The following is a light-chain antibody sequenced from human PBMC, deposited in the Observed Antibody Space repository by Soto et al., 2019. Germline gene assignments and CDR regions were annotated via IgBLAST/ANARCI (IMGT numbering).Light chain of an antibody. V-gene: IGLV2-23*01. J-gene: IGLJ1*01. Sequence: QSVLTQPASVSGSPGQSITISCSGTTSGVGGYNLVSWYQQHTAKAPKLLIYEGTQRPSGVSSRSSGSKSGNTASLTISGLQGEDEADYYCSAYTVSRTYVFGTGTKVTV. CDR3: SAYTVSRTYV. CDR1: TSGVGGYNL. CDR2: EGT.